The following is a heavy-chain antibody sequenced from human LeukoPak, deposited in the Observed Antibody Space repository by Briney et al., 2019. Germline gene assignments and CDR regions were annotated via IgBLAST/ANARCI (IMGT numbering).Heavy chain of an antibody. CDR2: IYQSGNT. CDR1: GGSISSGGFS. Sequence: SSETLSLTCAVSGGSISSGGFSCSWIRQPPGKGLEWIGYIYQSGNTYYNPSLESRVTISVDTSKNQFSLKLSSVTAADTAVYYCARHVGLTGYRHWGQGTLVTVSS. CDR3: ARHVGLTGYRH. V-gene: IGHV4-30-2*01. J-gene: IGHJ4*02. D-gene: IGHD2-8*01.